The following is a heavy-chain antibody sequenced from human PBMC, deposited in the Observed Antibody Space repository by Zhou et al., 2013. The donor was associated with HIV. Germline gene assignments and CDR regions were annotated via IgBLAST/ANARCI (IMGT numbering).Heavy chain of an antibody. CDR1: GYTFTGYY. CDR3: AKIYSGTYSGPQDAFDI. J-gene: IGHJ3*02. V-gene: IGHV1-2*02. Sequence: QVQLVQSGAEVKKPGASMKVSCKASGYTFTGYYIHWVRQAPGQGLEWMGWINPNSGGTNYAQKFQGRVTMTRDTSISTAYMELSRLRSDDTAVYYCAKIYSGTYSGPQDAFDIWGQGTMVTVSS. CDR2: INPNSGGT. D-gene: IGHD1-26*01.